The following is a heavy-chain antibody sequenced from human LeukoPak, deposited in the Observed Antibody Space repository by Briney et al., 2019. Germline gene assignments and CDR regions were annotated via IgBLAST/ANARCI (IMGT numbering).Heavy chain of an antibody. V-gene: IGHV3-23*01. Sequence: HPGGSLRLSCAASGITFSSYAMSWVRQAPGKGLEWVSAISGSGGRTDYADSVRGRFTISRDNAKNTLYLQMNSLRAEDTAVYYCARGPSGYHNTGGQGTLVTVSS. CDR2: ISGSGGRT. D-gene: IGHD5-12*01. J-gene: IGHJ4*02. CDR3: ARGPSGYHNT. CDR1: GITFSSYA.